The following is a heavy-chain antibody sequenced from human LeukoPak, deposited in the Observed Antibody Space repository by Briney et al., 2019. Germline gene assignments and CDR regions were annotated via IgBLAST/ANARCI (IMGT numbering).Heavy chain of an antibody. CDR3: AKGSSGDWDAFDI. Sequence: GGSLRLSCAASGFTFSSYAMSWVRQAPGKGLEWVSAISGSGGSTYYADSVKGQFTISRDNSKNTLYLQMNSLRAEDTAVYCCAKGSSGDWDAFDIWGQGTMVTVSS. V-gene: IGHV3-23*01. D-gene: IGHD2-21*01. CDR2: ISGSGGST. CDR1: GFTFSSYA. J-gene: IGHJ3*02.